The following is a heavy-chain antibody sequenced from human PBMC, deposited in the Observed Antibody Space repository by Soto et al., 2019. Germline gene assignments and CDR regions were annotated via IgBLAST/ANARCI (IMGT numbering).Heavy chain of an antibody. J-gene: IGHJ6*02. V-gene: IGHV3-33*01. D-gene: IGHD1-26*01. CDR1: GFTFSSYG. CDR2: IWHDGSNK. CDR3: ARAQYSGSYIRKDV. Sequence: QVQLVESGGGVVQPGRSLRLSCAASGFTFSSYGMHWVRQAPGKGLEWVAVIWHDGSNKYYADFVKGRFTISRDNSKNTLYLQMNSLRAEDTAVYYCARAQYSGSYIRKDVWGQGTTVTVSS.